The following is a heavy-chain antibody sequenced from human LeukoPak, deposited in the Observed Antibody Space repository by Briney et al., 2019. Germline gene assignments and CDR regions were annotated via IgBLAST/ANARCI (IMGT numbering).Heavy chain of an antibody. CDR3: AGASYSPREFDY. CDR1: GGSISSYY. J-gene: IGHJ4*02. Sequence: SETLSLTCTASGGSISSYYWSWIRQPPGKGLEWIGYIYTSGSTNYNPSLKSRVTISVDTSKNQFSLKLSSVTAADTAVYYCAGASYSPREFDYWGQGTLVTVS. D-gene: IGHD2-21*01. V-gene: IGHV4-4*09. CDR2: IYTSGST.